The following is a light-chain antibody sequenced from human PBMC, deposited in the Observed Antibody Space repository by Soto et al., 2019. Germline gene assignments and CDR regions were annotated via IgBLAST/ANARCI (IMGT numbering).Light chain of an antibody. CDR2: GAF. Sequence: DIQMTQSPSSLSASVGDRVTITCRAGQNIGSYLNWYQQRPGKAPRALIFGAFRLQSGVPSRFGGSGSGTDFTLTINGLEPEDFATYYCQRSYSLPLTFGQGTRLE. J-gene: IGKJ5*01. CDR3: QRSYSLPLT. V-gene: IGKV1-39*01. CDR1: QNIGSY.